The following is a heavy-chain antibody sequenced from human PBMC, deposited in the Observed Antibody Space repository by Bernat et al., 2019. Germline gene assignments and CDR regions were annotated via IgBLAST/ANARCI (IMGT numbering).Heavy chain of an antibody. D-gene: IGHD6-19*01. V-gene: IGHV4-30-2*01. J-gene: IGHJ4*02. CDR2: IYHSGST. CDR1: GGSISSGGYP. CDR3: ARAIAVAGYYFDY. Sequence: QLQLQESGSGLVKPSQTLSLTCAVSGGSISSGGYPWSWIRQPPGKGLEWIGYIYHSGSTYYNPSLKSRVTISVDRSKNQFSLKLSSVTAADTAVYYCARAIAVAGYYFDYWGQGTLVTVSS.